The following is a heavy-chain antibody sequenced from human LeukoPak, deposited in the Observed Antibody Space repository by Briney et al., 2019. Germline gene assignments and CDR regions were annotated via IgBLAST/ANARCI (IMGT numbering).Heavy chain of an antibody. CDR3: ARGADSSSWYNYYYYGMDV. D-gene: IGHD6-13*01. Sequence: SETLSLTCTVSGGSISSYFWSWIREPPGKGMGWSGYIYYSGSTNYNPSLKSRVTISVDTSKNQFSLKLSSVTAADTAVYYCARGADSSSWYNYYYYGMDVWGQGTTVTVSS. CDR2: IYYSGST. J-gene: IGHJ6*02. V-gene: IGHV4-59*01. CDR1: GGSISSYF.